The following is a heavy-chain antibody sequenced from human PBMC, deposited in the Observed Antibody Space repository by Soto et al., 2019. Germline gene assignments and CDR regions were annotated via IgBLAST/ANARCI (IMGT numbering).Heavy chain of an antibody. Sequence: ASVKVSCKASGYTFTSYGISWVRQAPGQGLEWMGWISAYNGNTNYAQKLQGRVTMTTDTSTSTAYMELRSLRSDDTAVYYCARYEDYDFWSGSYYYGMDVWGQGTTVTVSS. CDR3: ARYEDYDFWSGSYYYGMDV. V-gene: IGHV1-18*01. CDR1: GYTFTSYG. J-gene: IGHJ6*02. D-gene: IGHD3-3*01. CDR2: ISAYNGNT.